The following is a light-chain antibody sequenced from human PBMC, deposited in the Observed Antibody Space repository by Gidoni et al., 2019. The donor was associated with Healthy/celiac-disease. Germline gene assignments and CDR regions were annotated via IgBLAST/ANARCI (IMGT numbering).Light chain of an antibody. V-gene: IGKV1-39*01. Sequence: DIQMTQSPSSLSASVGDRVTITCRASQSISSYLNWYQQKPGKAPKLLIYAASSLQSEVPSRFSGSGSGTDFTLTISSLQPEDFATYYCQQSYSTLTSTFGPGTKVDIK. CDR3: QQSYSTLTST. J-gene: IGKJ3*01. CDR2: AAS. CDR1: QSISSY.